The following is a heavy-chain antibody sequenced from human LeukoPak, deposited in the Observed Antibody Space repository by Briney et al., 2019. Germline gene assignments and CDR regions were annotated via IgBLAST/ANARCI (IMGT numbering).Heavy chain of an antibody. Sequence: GALVKVSCKASGYTFTGYYMHWVRQAPGQGLEWMGWINPNSGGTNYAQKFQGRVTMTRDTSISTAYMELSRLRSDDTAVYYCARETGSSGYYYGYWGQGTLVTVSS. CDR3: ARETGSSGYYYGY. V-gene: IGHV1-2*02. D-gene: IGHD3-22*01. J-gene: IGHJ4*02. CDR1: GYTFTGYY. CDR2: INPNSGGT.